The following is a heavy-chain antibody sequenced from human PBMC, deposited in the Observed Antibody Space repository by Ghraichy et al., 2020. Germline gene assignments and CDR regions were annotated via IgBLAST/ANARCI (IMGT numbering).Heavy chain of an antibody. CDR1: GFTFSSYS. CDR3: ARDPNYYYGMDV. V-gene: IGHV3-21*01. Sequence: GESLNISCAASGFTFSSYSMNWVRQAPGKGLEWVSSISSSSSYIYYADSVKGRFTISRDNAKNSLYLQMNSLRAEDTAVYYCARDPNYYYGMDVWGQGTTGTVSS. J-gene: IGHJ6*02. CDR2: ISSSSSYI.